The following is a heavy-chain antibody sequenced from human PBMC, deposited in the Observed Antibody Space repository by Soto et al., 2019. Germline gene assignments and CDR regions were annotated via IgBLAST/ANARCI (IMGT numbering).Heavy chain of an antibody. J-gene: IGHJ4*02. D-gene: IGHD4-17*01. CDR1: GCAISVGVYC. Sequence: ILFVNCTVSGCAISVGVYCWSWIRQHPGKGLEWIGYIYYSGSTYYNPSLKSRVTISVDTSKNQFSLKLTSVTAADTAVYYCARAFDDSGAQFDYWGQGTLVTVSS. CDR2: IYYSGST. CDR3: ARAFDDSGAQFDY. V-gene: IGHV4-31*03.